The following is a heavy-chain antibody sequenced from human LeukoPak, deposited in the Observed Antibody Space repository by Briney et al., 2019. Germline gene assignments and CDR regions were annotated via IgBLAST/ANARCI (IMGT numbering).Heavy chain of an antibody. CDR3: VREYPNCVGDCLFV. CDR1: GFTFSSYW. D-gene: IGHD2-21*01. Sequence: GGSLRLSCAASGFTFSSYWMHWVRQAPGKGLVWVSRIKSDGSLTTYADSAKGRFTISRDNAKNTLYLQMNSLRAEDTAVYYCVREYPNCVGDCLFVWGQGTMVTVSS. J-gene: IGHJ3*01. CDR2: IKSDGSLT. V-gene: IGHV3-74*01.